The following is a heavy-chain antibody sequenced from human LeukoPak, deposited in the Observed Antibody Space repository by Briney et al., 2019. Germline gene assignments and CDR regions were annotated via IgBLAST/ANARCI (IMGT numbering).Heavy chain of an antibody. V-gene: IGHV3-23*01. CDR2: ISDRGRKT. J-gene: IGHJ4*02. CDR1: GFTFSSYA. Sequence: PGGSLRLSCAASGFTFSSYAMSWVRQAPGKGLEWVSAISDRGRKTYYADSVKGRFTISRDSSKNTVNLQMSRLRAEDTAVYYCVKEEGASFADYWGQGTLVTVSS. CDR3: VKEEGASFADY.